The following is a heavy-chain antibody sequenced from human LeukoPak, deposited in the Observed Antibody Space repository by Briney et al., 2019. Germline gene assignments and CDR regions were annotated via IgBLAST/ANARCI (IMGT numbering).Heavy chain of an antibody. Sequence: GGSLRLSCAASGFTFSDYGMNWLRQAPGKGLEWVSYISSRSTTIYFVDSLKGRFTISRDNAKNSLYLQGNSLRAEDTAVYYCARGLYGSGTYTIDYWGQGTLVTVSS. CDR3: ARGLYGSGTYTIDY. D-gene: IGHD3-10*01. CDR1: GFTFSDYG. V-gene: IGHV3-48*01. J-gene: IGHJ4*02. CDR2: ISSRSTTI.